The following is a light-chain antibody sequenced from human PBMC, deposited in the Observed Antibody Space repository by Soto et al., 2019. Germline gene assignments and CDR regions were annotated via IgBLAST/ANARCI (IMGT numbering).Light chain of an antibody. Sequence: QPVLPQPPSASGTPGQRVTISCSTSNSRSGSNYVYWYQQLPGAAPKLLIYRNDQRPSGVPDRFSGSKSGTSASLAISGLRSEDEGDYFCAKWDDSLRVYVFGSGTKGTVL. J-gene: IGLJ1*01. CDR1: NSRSGSNY. CDR3: AKWDDSLRVYV. CDR2: RND. V-gene: IGLV1-47*01.